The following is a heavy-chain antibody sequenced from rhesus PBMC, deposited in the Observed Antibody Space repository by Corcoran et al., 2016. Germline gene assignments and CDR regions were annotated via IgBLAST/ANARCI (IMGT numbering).Heavy chain of an antibody. CDR1: GYSFTSSW. Sequence: EVQLVQSGAEVKRPGESLRIACKTSGYSFTSSWISWVRQMPGKGLEWMWSIYPGYSDTRYSPSFQGQVTISADKSISTTYLQWSSLKASDTATYYCAKRDSSGWSFFDYWGQGVLVTVSS. CDR2: IYPGYSDT. D-gene: IGHD6S26*01. CDR3: AKRDSSGWSFFDY. J-gene: IGHJ4*01. V-gene: IGHV5S1*01.